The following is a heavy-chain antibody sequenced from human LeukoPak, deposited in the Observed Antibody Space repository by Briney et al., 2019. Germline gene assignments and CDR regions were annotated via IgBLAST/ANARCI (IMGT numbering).Heavy chain of an antibody. D-gene: IGHD3-10*01. Sequence: SETLSLTCTVSGGSPSSHYWSWIRQPPGKGLEWIGYIYYTGTTKYNPSLSGRVTISIDTSKNQFSLKLTSVTAADTAVYYCARMTMIRNGAWYYYGMDVWGQGTTVTVSS. CDR2: IYYTGTT. CDR3: ARMTMIRNGAWYYYGMDV. V-gene: IGHV4-59*11. CDR1: GGSPSSHY. J-gene: IGHJ6*02.